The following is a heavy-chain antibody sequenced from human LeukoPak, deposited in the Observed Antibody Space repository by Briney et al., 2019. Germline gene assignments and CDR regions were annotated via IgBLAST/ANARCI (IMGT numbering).Heavy chain of an antibody. CDR3: AKGSYSSGWYRFDP. V-gene: IGHV3-23*01. D-gene: IGHD6-19*01. J-gene: IGHJ5*02. Sequence: PGGSLRLSCAASGFTFSSYSMNWVRQAPGKGLEWVSAISGSGGSTYYADSVKGRFTISRDNSKNTLYLQMNSLRAEDTAVYYCAKGSYSSGWYRFDPWGQGTLVTVSS. CDR1: GFTFSSYS. CDR2: ISGSGGST.